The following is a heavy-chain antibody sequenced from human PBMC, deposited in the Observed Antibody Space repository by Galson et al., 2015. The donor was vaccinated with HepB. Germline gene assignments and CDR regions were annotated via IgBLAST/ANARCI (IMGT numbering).Heavy chain of an antibody. V-gene: IGHV1-69*02. CDR2: IIPMLDRA. J-gene: IGHJ1*01. Sequence: SVKVSCKASGGPFSSSSISWVRQAPGQGLEWMGRIIPMLDRAHPAQKFQDRLTMTADKSTSTAYMELSRLRSEDTATYYCATLPCSAISCYIYNWGQGTLITVSS. CDR1: GGPFSSSS. D-gene: IGHD2-15*01. CDR3: ATLPCSAISCYIYN.